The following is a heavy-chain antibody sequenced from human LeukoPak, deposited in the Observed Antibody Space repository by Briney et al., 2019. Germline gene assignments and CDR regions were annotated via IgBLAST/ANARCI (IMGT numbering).Heavy chain of an antibody. J-gene: IGHJ6*03. Sequence: GGSLRLSCAAFGFTFRSYGMHWVRQAPGKGLEWMAFIQSDGSNKYYADSVKGRFTISRDNSKNTLDLQMDSLRPEDTAVYYCARWIGAAGIEYHYYMDVWGRGTTVTVSS. D-gene: IGHD6-13*01. CDR2: IQSDGSNK. CDR3: ARWIGAAGIEYHYYMDV. V-gene: IGHV3-30*02. CDR1: GFTFRSYG.